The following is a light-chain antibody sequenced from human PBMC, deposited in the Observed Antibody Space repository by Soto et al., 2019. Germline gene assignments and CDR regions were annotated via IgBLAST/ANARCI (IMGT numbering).Light chain of an antibody. CDR2: DAS. V-gene: IGKV3-11*01. Sequence: EIVLTQSPATLSLSPGERATLSCRASQSVSSYLACYHQKPGQAPRLLIYDASTRATAIPASFSGSGSCTAFTLPISSRVHEDFAVYYCQQRSNWPSALTFGGGTKVEIK. J-gene: IGKJ4*01. CDR3: QQRSNWPSALT. CDR1: QSVSSY.